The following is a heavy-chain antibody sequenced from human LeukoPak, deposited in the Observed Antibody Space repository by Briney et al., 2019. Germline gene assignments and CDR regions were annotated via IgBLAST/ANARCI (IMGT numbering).Heavy chain of an antibody. J-gene: IGHJ4*02. CDR1: GFSLSTSGMC. Sequence: SGPALVKPTQTLTLTCTFSGFSLSTSGMCVSWIRQPPGRALEWLARIDWDDDKYYSTSLKTRLTISKDTSKNQVVLTMTNTDPVDTATYYCARQYYYDSSGYYYPLDYWGQGTLVTVSS. CDR2: IDWDDDK. CDR3: ARQYYYDSSGYYYPLDY. D-gene: IGHD3-22*01. V-gene: IGHV2-70*11.